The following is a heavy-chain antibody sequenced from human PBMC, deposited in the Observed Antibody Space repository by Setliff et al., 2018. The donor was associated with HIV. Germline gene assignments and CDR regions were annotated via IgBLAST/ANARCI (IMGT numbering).Heavy chain of an antibody. CDR2: IHDSGKA. CDR3: ATLEPSGGNFLAY. J-gene: IGHJ4*02. D-gene: IGHD2-21*02. Sequence: PSETLSLTCTVSGDTDFYWSWIRQSPGKGLECIGYIHDSGKANYNPSLKSRVTISLDTSKMQFSLRLTSVTAADTAVYYCATLEPSGGNFLAYWGQGTLVTVSS. CDR1: GDTDFY. V-gene: IGHV4-4*09.